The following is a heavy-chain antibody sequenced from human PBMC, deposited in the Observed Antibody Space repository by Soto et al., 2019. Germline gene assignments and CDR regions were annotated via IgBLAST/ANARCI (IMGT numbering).Heavy chain of an antibody. CDR2: MSYSGSS. CDR3: ARTRITSTAATFDP. V-gene: IGHV4-59*01. CDR1: VGSLSTYY. D-gene: IGHD1-20*01. J-gene: IGHJ5*02. Sequence: SEPLSLTCTVSVGSLSTYYWSWIRQPPGKGLEWIVYMSYSGSSNYNPSLKSRVTMSVDTSKNQVSLKLSSVTAADTAVYYCARTRITSTAATFDPWGQGTLVTVSS.